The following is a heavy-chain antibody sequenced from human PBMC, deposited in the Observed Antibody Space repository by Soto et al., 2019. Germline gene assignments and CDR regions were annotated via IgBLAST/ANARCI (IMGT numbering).Heavy chain of an antibody. Sequence: EVQLLESGGGLVQPGGSLRLSCAASGFTFSSYAMSWVRQAPGKGLEWVSAISGSGGSTYYADSVKGRFTISRDNSKNTLYLQMNSMRAEDTAVYYCANPFRDDISTNWFDPWGQGTLVTVSS. CDR3: ANPFRDDISTNWFDP. CDR2: ISGSGGST. CDR1: GFTFSSYA. V-gene: IGHV3-23*01. J-gene: IGHJ5*02. D-gene: IGHD3-9*01.